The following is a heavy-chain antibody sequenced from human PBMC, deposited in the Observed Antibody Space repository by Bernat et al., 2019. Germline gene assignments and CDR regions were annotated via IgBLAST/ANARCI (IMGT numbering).Heavy chain of an antibody. CDR3: ARLTGDYGEIDY. Sequence: QVQLQESGPGLVKPSETLSLTCTVSGGSIFSFHWSWIRQPPGKGLEWIGYIHYSGSGNYNPSLKSRVTISVDTSKNQFSLKLNSVTAADTAVYYCARLTGDYGEIDYWGQGTLVTVSS. CDR2: IHYSGSG. D-gene: IGHD4-17*01. V-gene: IGHV4-59*12. J-gene: IGHJ4*02. CDR1: GGSIFSFH.